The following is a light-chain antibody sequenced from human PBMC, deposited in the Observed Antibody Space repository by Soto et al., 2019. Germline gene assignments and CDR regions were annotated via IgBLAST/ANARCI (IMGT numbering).Light chain of an antibody. CDR1: QSINNN. V-gene: IGKV3-15*01. Sequence: EIVMTPSPATLSVSPGERATLSCRASQSINNNLAWYQQKRGQGPRLLIYGASSRATGTPARFSGSGSGTGFTLTISSLQSEDFASYYCQQYKDWPLTFGGGTKVEIK. CDR3: QQYKDWPLT. J-gene: IGKJ4*01. CDR2: GAS.